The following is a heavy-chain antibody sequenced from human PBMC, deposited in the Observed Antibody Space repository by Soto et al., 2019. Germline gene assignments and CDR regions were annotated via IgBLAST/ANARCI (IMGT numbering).Heavy chain of an antibody. V-gene: IGHV1-2*04. J-gene: IGHJ6*02. Sequence: ASVKVSCKASGYTFTSYGTSWVRQAPGQGLEWMGWINPNSGGTNYAQKFQGWVTMTRDTSISTAHMELSRLRSDDTAVYYCARDLSSSSGSSDYYYYYGMDVWGQGTTVTVSS. CDR1: GYTFTSYG. CDR2: INPNSGGT. CDR3: ARDLSSSSGSSDYYYYYGMDV. D-gene: IGHD3-10*01.